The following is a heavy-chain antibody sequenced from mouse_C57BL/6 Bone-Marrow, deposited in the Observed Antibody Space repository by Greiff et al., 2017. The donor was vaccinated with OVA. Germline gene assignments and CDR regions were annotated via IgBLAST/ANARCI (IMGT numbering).Heavy chain of an antibody. V-gene: IGHV1-18*01. CDR3: ARDSSGPFAY. J-gene: IGHJ3*01. Sequence: VHVKQSGPELVKPGASVKIPCKASGYTFTDYNMDWVKQSHGKSLEWIGDINPNNGGTIYNQKFKGKATLTVDKSSSTAYMELRSLTSEDTAVYYCARDSSGPFAYWGQGTLVTVSA. D-gene: IGHD3-2*02. CDR1: GYTFTDYN. CDR2: INPNNGGT.